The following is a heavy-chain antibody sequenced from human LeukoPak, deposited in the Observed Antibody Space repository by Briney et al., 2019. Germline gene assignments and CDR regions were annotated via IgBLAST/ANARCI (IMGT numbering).Heavy chain of an antibody. CDR2: IYHSGST. CDR3: ARGPPAGYGPYFDY. Sequence: SETLSLTCAVSGGSISSGGYSWSWIRQPPGKGLEWIGYIYHSGSTYYNPSLKSRVTISVDRSKNQFPLKLSSVTAADTAVYYCARGPPAGYGPYFDYWGQGTLVTVSS. D-gene: IGHD5-18*01. V-gene: IGHV4-30-2*01. J-gene: IGHJ4*02. CDR1: GGSISSGGYS.